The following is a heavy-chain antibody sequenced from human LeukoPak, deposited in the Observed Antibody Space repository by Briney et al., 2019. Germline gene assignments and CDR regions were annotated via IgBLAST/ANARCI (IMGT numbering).Heavy chain of an antibody. V-gene: IGHV5-51*01. CDR1: GYSFTSYW. D-gene: IGHD5-12*01. CDR3: ARVSRERYSGYGRFDY. CDR2: IYPGDSDT. J-gene: IGHJ4*02. Sequence: GESLKISCKGSGYSFTSYWIGWVRQMPGKSLEWMGIIYPGDSDTRYSPSFQGQVTISADKSISTAYLQWSSLKASDTAMYYCARVSRERYSGYGRFDYWGQGTLVTVSS.